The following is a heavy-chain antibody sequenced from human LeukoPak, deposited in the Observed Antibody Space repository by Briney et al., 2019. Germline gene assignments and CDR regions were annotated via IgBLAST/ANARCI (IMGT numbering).Heavy chain of an antibody. CDR1: GGSISSSSYY. Sequence: SETLSLTCTVSGGSISSSSYYWGWIRQPPGKGLEWIGSIYYSGSTYYNPSLKSRVAISVDTSKNQFSLKLSSVTAADTAVYYCASGIAARPVYYFDYWGQGTLVTVSS. CDR3: ASGIAARPVYYFDY. D-gene: IGHD6-6*01. V-gene: IGHV4-39*01. J-gene: IGHJ4*02. CDR2: IYYSGST.